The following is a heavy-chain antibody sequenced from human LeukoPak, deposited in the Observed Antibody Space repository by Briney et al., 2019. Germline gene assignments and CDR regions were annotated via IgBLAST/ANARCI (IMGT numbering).Heavy chain of an antibody. CDR3: ARYYDSSGYYFFDY. D-gene: IGHD3-22*01. V-gene: IGHV3-48*03. Sequence: GSLRLSCAASGFSFSSYEMNWVRKAPGKGLEWVSYISSSGSTIYYADSVKGRFTISRDNAKNSLYLQMNSLRAEDTAVYYCARYYDSSGYYFFDYWGQGTLVTVSS. CDR2: ISSSGSTI. CDR1: GFSFSSYE. J-gene: IGHJ4*02.